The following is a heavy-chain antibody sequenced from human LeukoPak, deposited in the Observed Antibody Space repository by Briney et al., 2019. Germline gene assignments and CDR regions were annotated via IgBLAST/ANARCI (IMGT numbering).Heavy chain of an antibody. CDR1: GFTFSSYS. D-gene: IGHD3-10*01. Sequence: PGGSLRLSCAASGFTFSSYSMNWVRQAPGKGLEWTSSISSSSSYIYYADSVKGRFTISRDNAKNSLYLQMNSLRAEDTAAYYCARVGFPSAFDIWGQGTMVTVSS. V-gene: IGHV3-21*01. J-gene: IGHJ3*02. CDR3: ARVGFPSAFDI. CDR2: ISSSSSYI.